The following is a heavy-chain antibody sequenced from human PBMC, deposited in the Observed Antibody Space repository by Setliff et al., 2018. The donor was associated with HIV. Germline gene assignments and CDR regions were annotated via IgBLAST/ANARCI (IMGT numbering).Heavy chain of an antibody. J-gene: IGHJ4*02. V-gene: IGHV3-21*01. D-gene: IGHD3-10*01. CDR1: GFTFSSFS. CDR2: ISSRSTQI. Sequence: GGSLRLSCAASGFTFSSFSMSWVRQAPGKGLEWVSSISSRSTQIHDADSVKGRFTISRDNAKKSVYLQMNSLRAEDTAVYYCARDHSPYYYGLESNPHYTDYFDYWGLGTLVTVSS. CDR3: ARDHSPYYYGLESNPHYTDYFDY.